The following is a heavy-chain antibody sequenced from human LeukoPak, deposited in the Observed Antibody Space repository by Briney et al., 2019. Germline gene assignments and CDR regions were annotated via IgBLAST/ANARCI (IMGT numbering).Heavy chain of an antibody. V-gene: IGHV4-34*01. D-gene: IGHD2-21*02. CDR2: INHSGST. Sequence: PSETLSLTCAVYGGSFSGYYWSWIRQPPGKGLEWIGEINHSGSTNYNPSLKSRVTISVDTSKNQFSLNLRSVTAADTAVYYCARVRGDSPYSFDYWGQGTLVTVSS. J-gene: IGHJ4*02. CDR1: GGSFSGYY. CDR3: ARVRGDSPYSFDY.